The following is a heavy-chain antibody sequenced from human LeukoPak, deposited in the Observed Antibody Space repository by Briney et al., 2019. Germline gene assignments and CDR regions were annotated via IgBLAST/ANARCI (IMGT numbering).Heavy chain of an antibody. J-gene: IGHJ4*02. CDR1: VGSISSGRYD. D-gene: IGHD3-22*01. CDR2: IYTSGST. V-gene: IGHV4-61*02. CDR3: ATGWVITGEN. Sequence: PSEALPLTCTVSVGSISSGRYDGSWSRQPAGKGLDRIGRIYTSGSTNYNPSLKSRVTISVDTSKNQFSLKLSSVTAADTAVYYCATGWVITGENWGQGTLVTVSS.